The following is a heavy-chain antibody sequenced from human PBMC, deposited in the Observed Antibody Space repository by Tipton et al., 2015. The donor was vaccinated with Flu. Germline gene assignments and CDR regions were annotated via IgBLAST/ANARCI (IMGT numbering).Heavy chain of an antibody. J-gene: IGHJ4*02. Sequence: GSLRLSCAASGFTFGDYGMSWVRQAPGKGLEWVSNINGEGRSTYYADSVKGRFTISRDNSKNMLYLDMNSLRDEDTAIYYCAKGSAGATVVRAYYFDYWGQGTLGTVSS. CDR1: GFTFGDYG. D-gene: IGHD1-26*01. CDR3: AKGSAGATVVRAYYFDY. CDR2: INGEGRST. V-gene: IGHV3-23*01.